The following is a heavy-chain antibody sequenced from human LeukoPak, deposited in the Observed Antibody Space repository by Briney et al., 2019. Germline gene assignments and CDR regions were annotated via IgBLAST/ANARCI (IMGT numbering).Heavy chain of an antibody. Sequence: GGSLRLSCAASGFTFDDYAMHWVRQAPGKGLEWVSGIGWNSGSIGYADSVKGRFTISRDNAKNSLYLQMNSLRAEDTAVYYCARVLLLWFGETYFDYWGQGTLVTVSS. V-gene: IGHV3-9*01. CDR1: GFTFDDYA. J-gene: IGHJ4*02. D-gene: IGHD3-10*01. CDR2: IGWNSGSI. CDR3: ARVLLLWFGETYFDY.